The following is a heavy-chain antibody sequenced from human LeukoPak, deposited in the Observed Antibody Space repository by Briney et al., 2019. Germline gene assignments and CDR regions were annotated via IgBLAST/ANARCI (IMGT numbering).Heavy chain of an antibody. J-gene: IGHJ4*02. D-gene: IGHD2-8*01. CDR3: ARHRVYGHFDY. CDR1: GVSISSYY. CDR2: IYTSGST. Sequence: SETLSLTCTVSGVSISSYYWSWVRQPPGKGLEWIGYIYTSGSTNYNPSLKSRVTISVDTSKNQFSLKLSSVTAADTAVYYCARHRVYGHFDYWGQGTLVTVSS. V-gene: IGHV4-4*09.